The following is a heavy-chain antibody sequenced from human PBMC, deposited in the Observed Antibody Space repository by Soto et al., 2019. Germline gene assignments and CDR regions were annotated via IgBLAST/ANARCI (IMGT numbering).Heavy chain of an antibody. V-gene: IGHV3-13*05. CDR3: ARAYSGRLPRRADYYYAMDV. D-gene: IGHD2-15*01. Sequence: GGSLRLSCAASGFTLSAYDMHWVRQAEGKGLEWVSALGAADDPYYLVSVKGRFTISRENAKNSLYLQMNNLRAGDTAVYYCARAYSGRLPRRADYYYAMDVWGQGTTVTVSS. J-gene: IGHJ6*02. CDR1: GFTLSAYD. CDR2: LGAADDP.